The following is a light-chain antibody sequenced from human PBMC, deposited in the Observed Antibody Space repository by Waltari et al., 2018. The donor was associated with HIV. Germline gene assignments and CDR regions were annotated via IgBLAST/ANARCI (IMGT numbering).Light chain of an antibody. CDR2: DLT. Sequence: QSALPQPRSVSGSPGQSVTISCTGASSDLGGHNYVSWYQQLPGKVPKLMIYDLTKRPSGVPDRFSGSKSGNTASLTISGLQAEDEADYYCCSFAGSYTWLFGGGTKLTVL. CDR1: SSDLGGHNY. J-gene: IGLJ2*01. V-gene: IGLV2-11*01. CDR3: CSFAGSYTWL.